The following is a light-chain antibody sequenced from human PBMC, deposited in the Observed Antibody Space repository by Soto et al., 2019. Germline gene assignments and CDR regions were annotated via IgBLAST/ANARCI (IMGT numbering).Light chain of an antibody. CDR2: GSS. CDR1: RPVRSN. Sequence: EIVMTQSPANMSVSPGERVAVFCRASRPVRSNLAWYQQKPGQPPRLLIYGSSTRATGIPARFSGSGSGTEFTLNVTSLQSADIAVYYCQQYNDWLCSFGQGTKVDIK. CDR3: QQYNDWLCS. V-gene: IGKV3-15*01. J-gene: IGKJ2*04.